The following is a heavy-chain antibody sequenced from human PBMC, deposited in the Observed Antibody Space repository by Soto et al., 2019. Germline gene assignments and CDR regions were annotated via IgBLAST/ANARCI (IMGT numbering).Heavy chain of an antibody. Sequence: GGSLRLSCAASGFAFSSYAMHWVRQPPGKGLEWMAVISYDGSNRYYADSVKGRFTISRDNSKNTLSLQMNSLRVEDTAVYFCVKAHLGLVQTPSLDYWGQGTLVTVSS. CDR2: ISYDGSNR. J-gene: IGHJ4*02. CDR1: GFAFSSYA. D-gene: IGHD1-26*01. CDR3: VKAHLGLVQTPSLDY. V-gene: IGHV3-30*03.